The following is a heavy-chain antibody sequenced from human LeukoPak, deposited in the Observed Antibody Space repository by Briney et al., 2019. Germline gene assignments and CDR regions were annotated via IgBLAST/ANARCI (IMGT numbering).Heavy chain of an antibody. D-gene: IGHD2-15*01. J-gene: IGHJ4*02. CDR3: ARQIGYCSDGNCYFDY. V-gene: IGHV3-23*01. CDR2: ISSSGGAT. Sequence: PGGSLRLSCAASGFTFSSYAMSWVRQAPGKGLEWVSAISSSGGATYYAASVKGRFTISRDMSKNTVFLRMNSLSVEDMAVYYCARQIGYCSDGNCYFDYWGQGALVTVSS. CDR1: GFTFSSYA.